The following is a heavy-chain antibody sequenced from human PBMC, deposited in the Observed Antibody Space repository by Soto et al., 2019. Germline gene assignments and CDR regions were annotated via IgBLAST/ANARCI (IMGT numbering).Heavy chain of an antibody. CDR1: GFTFSNYA. D-gene: IGHD1-26*01. CDR2: TSGSGSST. Sequence: GGSLRLSCAASGFTFSNYAMSWVRQAPGKGLEWVSATSGSGSSTYYADSVKGRFTISRDNSKNTLYLQMNGLRAEDTAVYYCAKVSGNYFGGIDYWGQATLVTVSS. CDR3: AKVSGNYFGGIDY. V-gene: IGHV3-23*01. J-gene: IGHJ4*02.